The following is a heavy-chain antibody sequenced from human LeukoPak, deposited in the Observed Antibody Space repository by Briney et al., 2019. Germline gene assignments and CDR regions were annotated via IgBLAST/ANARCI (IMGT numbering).Heavy chain of an antibody. CDR3: AKEEGAWGSESSGTFDY. CDR1: GFTFTTYA. Sequence: GGSLRLSCVASGFTFTTYAMNWVRQAPGKGLEWVSGISGSGGNTFNVDSVKGRFTTSRDNSKNTLYLQMNSLRAEDTAVYYCAKEEGAWGSESSGTFDYWGQGTLVTVSS. J-gene: IGHJ4*02. CDR2: ISGSGGNT. D-gene: IGHD3-10*01. V-gene: IGHV3-23*01.